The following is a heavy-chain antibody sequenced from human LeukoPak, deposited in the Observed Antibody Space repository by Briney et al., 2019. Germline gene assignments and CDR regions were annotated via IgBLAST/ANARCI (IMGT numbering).Heavy chain of an antibody. CDR3: ARVQSCGGDCYPYFDY. D-gene: IGHD2-21*02. CDR1: GGSISSSSYY. CDR2: IYYSGST. J-gene: IGHJ4*02. Sequence: SETLSLTCTVSGGSISSSSYYWSWIRQPPGKGLEWIGYIYYSGSTYYNPSLKSRVTISVDTSKNQFSLKLSSVTAADTAVYYCARVQSCGGDCYPYFDYWGQGTLVTVSS. V-gene: IGHV4-30-4*01.